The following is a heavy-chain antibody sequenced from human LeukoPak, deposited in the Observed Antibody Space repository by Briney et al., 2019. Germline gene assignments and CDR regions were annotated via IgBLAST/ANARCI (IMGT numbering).Heavy chain of an antibody. D-gene: IGHD6-13*01. Sequence: GGSLRLSCAASGFTFSSYSMNWVRQAPGKGLEWVSSISSSSSYIYHADSVKGRFTISRDNAKNSLYLQMNSLRAEDTAVYYCARDLAAASPYYYYGMDVWGQGTTVTVSS. V-gene: IGHV3-21*01. CDR1: GFTFSSYS. CDR3: ARDLAAASPYYYYGMDV. CDR2: ISSSSSYI. J-gene: IGHJ6*02.